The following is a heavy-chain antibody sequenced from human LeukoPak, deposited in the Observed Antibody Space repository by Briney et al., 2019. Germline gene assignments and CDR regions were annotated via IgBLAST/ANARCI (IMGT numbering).Heavy chain of an antibody. CDR1: GFTFSSYW. V-gene: IGHV3-7*01. CDR3: ARDSGPYLIDY. J-gene: IGHJ4*02. CDR2: IKKDGSEK. Sequence: GGSLRLSCAASGFTFSSYWMSWVRQAPGKGLEWVANIKKDGSEKYYVDSVKGRFTISRDNAKNSLYLQMNSLRAEDTAVYYCARDSGPYLIDYWGQGTLVTVSS. D-gene: IGHD2-2*01.